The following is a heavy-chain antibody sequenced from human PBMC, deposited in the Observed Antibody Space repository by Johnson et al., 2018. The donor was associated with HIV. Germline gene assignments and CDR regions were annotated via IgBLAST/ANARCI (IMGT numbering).Heavy chain of an antibody. CDR2: ISADGRNK. CDR1: GFIFSDYV. J-gene: IGHJ3*02. Sequence: QVQLVESGGGVVQPGRSLRLSCAASGFIFSDYVIHWVRQAPGKGLEWVSVISADGRNKYSADSVKGRFTISRDNSKNTLDLHMNSLRGEDTAVYYCARSSRYSAYDSDAFDIWGQGTMVTVSS. D-gene: IGHD5-12*01. V-gene: IGHV3-30*04. CDR3: ARSSRYSAYDSDAFDI.